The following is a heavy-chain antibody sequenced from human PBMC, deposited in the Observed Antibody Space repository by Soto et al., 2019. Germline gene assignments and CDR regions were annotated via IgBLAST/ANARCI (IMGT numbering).Heavy chain of an antibody. V-gene: IGHV3-23*01. CDR1: GFTFSSCA. D-gene: IGHD2-21*02. J-gene: IGHJ6*02. Sequence: VQLLESGGGLVQPGGALRLSCSASGFTFSSCAMNWVRQAPGKGLEWVSAIDGSGGSIYYADSVKGRFTISRDNSKTTLYLQMDSLRAEDTAVYYCAKGGGDSLRYGMDVWGQGTTVTVSS. CDR3: AKGGGDSLRYGMDV. CDR2: IDGSGGSI.